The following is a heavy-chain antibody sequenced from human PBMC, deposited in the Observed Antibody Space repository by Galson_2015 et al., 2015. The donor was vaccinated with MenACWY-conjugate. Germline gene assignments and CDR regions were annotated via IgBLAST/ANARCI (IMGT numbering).Heavy chain of an antibody. V-gene: IGHV3-23*01. CDR1: GFTFSNYA. J-gene: IGHJ4*02. CDR2: ISASGGIT. D-gene: IGHD5-18*01. CDR3: AKDLWARESSYGPFEY. Sequence: SLRLSCAASGFTFSNYAMTWVRQAPGKGLEWVSTISASGGITNYADSVKGRLTISRGNYDKTLYLQMNNLRAEDTAVYYCAKDLWARESSYGPFEYWGQGTLVTFSS.